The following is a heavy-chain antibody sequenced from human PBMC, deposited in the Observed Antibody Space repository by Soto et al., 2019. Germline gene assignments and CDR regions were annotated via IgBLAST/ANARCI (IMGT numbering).Heavy chain of an antibody. CDR1: GFTFSSYA. CDR2: ISYDGSNK. Sequence: VQLVESGGGMVQPGRSLRLSCAASGFTFSSYAMHWVRQAPGKGLEWVAVISYDGSNKYYADSVKGRFTISRDNSKNTRYLQMNTRRAEDTAFYSCAKDPRMAETAPTSVRYYYYSRDVWGKGTTVTVSS. CDR3: AKDPRMAETAPTSVRYYYYSRDV. J-gene: IGHJ6*03. D-gene: IGHD1-1*01. V-gene: IGHV3-30*18.